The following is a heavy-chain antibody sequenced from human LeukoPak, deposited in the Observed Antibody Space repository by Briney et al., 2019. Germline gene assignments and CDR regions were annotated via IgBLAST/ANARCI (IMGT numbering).Heavy chain of an antibody. CDR2: IYYSGST. CDR3: ARLRFDSGWYLGAFDI. D-gene: IGHD6-19*01. Sequence: SETLSLTCTVSGVSIRSYYWSWIRQPPGKGLEWIGYIYYSGSTNYNPSLKSRVTISVDTSKNQFSLKLSSVTAADTAVYYCARLRFDSGWYLGAFDIWGQGTMVTVSS. J-gene: IGHJ3*02. V-gene: IGHV4-59*08. CDR1: GVSIRSYY.